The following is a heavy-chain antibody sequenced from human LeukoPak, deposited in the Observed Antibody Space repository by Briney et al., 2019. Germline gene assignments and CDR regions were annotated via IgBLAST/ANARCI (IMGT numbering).Heavy chain of an antibody. CDR2: IFYSGNT. D-gene: IGHD6-6*01. V-gene: IGHV4-59*01. CDR1: GGSISSYY. CDR3: ARVVTDYSSSSSWFDP. Sequence: PSETLSLTCTVSGGSISSYYWTWTRQPPGKGLEWIGYIFYSGNTNYNPSLKSRLTMSVDTSKNQFSLKLNSVTAADTAVYYCARVVTDYSSSSSWFDPWGQGILVTVSS. J-gene: IGHJ5*02.